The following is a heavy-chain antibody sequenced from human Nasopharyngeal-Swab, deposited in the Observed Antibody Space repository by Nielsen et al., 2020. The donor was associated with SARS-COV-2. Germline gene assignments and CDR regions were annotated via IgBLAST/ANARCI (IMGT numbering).Heavy chain of an antibody. CDR2: IYYSGIT. J-gene: IGHJ4*02. CDR1: GGSISSYY. D-gene: IGHD6-19*01. CDR3: ARPLRGAVAPFDY. Sequence: GSLRLSCTVSGGSISSYYWSWIRQPPGKGLEWIGYIYYSGITNYNPSLKSRVIISVDTSKNQFSLTLSSVTAADTAVYYCARPLRGAVAPFDYWGQGTLVTVSS. V-gene: IGHV4-59*01.